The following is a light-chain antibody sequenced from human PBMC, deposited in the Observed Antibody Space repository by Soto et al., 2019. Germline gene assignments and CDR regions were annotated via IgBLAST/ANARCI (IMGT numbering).Light chain of an antibody. V-gene: IGKV1-12*01. CDR3: QQGASFPRT. CDR2: AAS. CDR1: QAVSTW. J-gene: IGKJ4*01. Sequence: DIQMTQSPSSVSASVGDTVTITCGASQAVSTWLAWYQQKPGGAPKLLIYAASTLQSGVPSRFSGSGSGTDFTLIIRSLQPEDFATYYCQQGASFPRTFGGGTKVDI.